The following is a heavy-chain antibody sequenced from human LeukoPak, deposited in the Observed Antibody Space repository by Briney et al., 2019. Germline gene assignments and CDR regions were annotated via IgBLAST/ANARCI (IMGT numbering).Heavy chain of an antibody. J-gene: IGHJ6*01. CDR1: GFTFSSYG. V-gene: IGHV3-30*18. CDR3: AKDQWGTYYYYGMDV. D-gene: IGHD1-26*01. CDR2: ISYDGSNK. Sequence: GGSLRLSCAASGFTFSSYGMHWVRQAPGKGLEWVAVISYDGSNKYYADSVKGRFTISRDNSKNTLYLQMNSLRAEDTAVYYCAKDQWGTYYYYGMDVWGQGTTVTVSS.